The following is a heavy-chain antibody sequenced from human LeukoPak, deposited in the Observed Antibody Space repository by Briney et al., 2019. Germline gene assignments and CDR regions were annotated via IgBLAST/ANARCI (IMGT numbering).Heavy chain of an antibody. CDR2: FGPEDGET. CDR1: GYTLTELS. D-gene: IGHD1-26*01. CDR3: ATWELIKGYYFDY. Sequence: ASVKVSCKVSGYTLTELSMHWVRQAPGKGLEWMGGFGPEDGETIYAQKFQGRVTMTEDTSTDTAYMELSSLRSEDTAVYYCATWELIKGYYFDYWGQGTLVTVSS. V-gene: IGHV1-24*01. J-gene: IGHJ4*02.